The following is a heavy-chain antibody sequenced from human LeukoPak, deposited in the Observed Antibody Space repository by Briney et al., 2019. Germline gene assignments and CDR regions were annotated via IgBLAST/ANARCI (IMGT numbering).Heavy chain of an antibody. D-gene: IGHD3-16*01. Sequence: SETLSLTCTVSGGSISSYYWSWIRQPPGKGLEWIGYIKYSGNTHYNPSLKSRVTISVDTFKNQFSLKLSSVTAADTAVYYCARASRLGELPLTGMDVWGQGTTVTVSS. CDR2: IKYSGNT. V-gene: IGHV4-59*06. CDR3: ARASRLGELPLTGMDV. CDR1: GGSISSYY. J-gene: IGHJ6*02.